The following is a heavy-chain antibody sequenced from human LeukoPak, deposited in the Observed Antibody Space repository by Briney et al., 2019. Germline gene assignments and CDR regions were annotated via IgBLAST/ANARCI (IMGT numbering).Heavy chain of an antibody. V-gene: IGHV3-23*01. CDR2: SRPSGDNS. D-gene: IGHD1-1*01. CDR1: GLTFRSSS. J-gene: IGHJ4*02. CDR3: AKGRSGGWNGGDS. Sequence: GGSLSLLRAASGLTFRSSSMRVVRQRPARGRAWVSTSRPSGDNSYYADSVKGRFTISRDSSKNTLYLQMNSLRGDDTAVYYCAKGRSGGWNGGDSWGQGTLVTVFS.